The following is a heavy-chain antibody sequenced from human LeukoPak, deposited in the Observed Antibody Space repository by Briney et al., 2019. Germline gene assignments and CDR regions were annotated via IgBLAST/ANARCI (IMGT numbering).Heavy chain of an antibody. CDR1: GGSVSSSSYY. CDR3: ARESVGATSWGNWFDP. Sequence: SETLSLTCTVSGGSVSSSSYYWSWIRQPPGKGLEWIGYIYYSGSTNYNPSLKSRVTISVDTSKNQFSLKLSSVTAADTAVYYCARESVGATSWGNWFDPWGQGTLVTVSS. CDR2: IYYSGST. J-gene: IGHJ5*02. D-gene: IGHD1-26*01. V-gene: IGHV4-61*01.